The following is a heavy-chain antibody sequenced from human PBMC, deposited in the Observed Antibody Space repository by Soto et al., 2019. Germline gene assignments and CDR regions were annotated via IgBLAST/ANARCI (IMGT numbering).Heavy chain of an antibody. J-gene: IGHJ4*02. D-gene: IGHD5-12*01. CDR2: INHDGGEK. Sequence: PGGSLRLSCAASGFPFGTHWMTWVRQAPGKGLEWVANINHDGGEKYYADSVKGRFTISRDNARNSLYLQMNSLRAEDTAVYYFATINLLATIPFDSWGQGALVTVSS. CDR1: GFPFGTHW. CDR3: ATINLLATIPFDS. V-gene: IGHV3-7*01.